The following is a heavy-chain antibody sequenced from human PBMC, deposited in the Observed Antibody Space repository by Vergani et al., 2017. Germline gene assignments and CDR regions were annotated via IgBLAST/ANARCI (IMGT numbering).Heavy chain of an antibody. Sequence: QVQLVESGGGVVQPGRSLRLSCAASGFTFCSYAMHWVRQAPGKGLEWVAVISYDGSNKYYADSVKGRFTISRDNSKNTLYLQMNSLRAEDTAVYYCASSLGYGFFGYWGQGTLVTVSS. CDR3: ASSLGYGFFGY. V-gene: IGHV3-30-3*01. CDR2: ISYDGSNK. D-gene: IGHD5-18*01. CDR1: GFTFCSYA. J-gene: IGHJ4*02.